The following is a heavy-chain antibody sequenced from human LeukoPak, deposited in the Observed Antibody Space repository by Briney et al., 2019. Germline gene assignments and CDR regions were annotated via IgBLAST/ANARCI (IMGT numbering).Heavy chain of an antibody. J-gene: IGHJ5*02. CDR2: INSDCSST. CDR1: GFTFRSYW. V-gene: IGHV3-74*01. D-gene: IGHD2-2*01. CDR3: ARLPYCSSTSCPRGWFGP. Sequence: PGGSLRLSCAASGFTFRSYWMNWVRQAPGKGLVWVSVINSDCSSTSYADSVKGRFTISRDNAKNTLYLQMNSLRADDTTVYYCARLPYCSSTSCPRGWFGPWGQGPLVTVSS.